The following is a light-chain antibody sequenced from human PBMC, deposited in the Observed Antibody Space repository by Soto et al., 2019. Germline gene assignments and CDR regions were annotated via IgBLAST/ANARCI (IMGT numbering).Light chain of an antibody. J-gene: IGKJ5*01. V-gene: IGKV3-11*01. CDR2: DAY. CDR3: QQRHMWPIT. CDR1: QSFRGL. Sequence: EVVLTQSPVTLSLSPGERATLSCRASQSFRGLLAWYPQKPGQAPRLLIYDAYNRATGIPPRCSGSGSGTDFTLTISSLEPEDSAVYYCQQRHMWPITFGQGTRLEIK.